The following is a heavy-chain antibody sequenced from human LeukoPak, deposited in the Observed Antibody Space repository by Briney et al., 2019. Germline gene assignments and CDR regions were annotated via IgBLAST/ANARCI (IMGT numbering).Heavy chain of an antibody. CDR2: ISSSGYTI. CDR1: GFTFRGYE. J-gene: IGHJ6*02. D-gene: IGHD1-1*01. CDR3: AKGQLVDYGMDV. V-gene: IGHV3-48*03. Sequence: GGSLRLSCAASGFTFRGYEMNWVRQAPGKGLEWVSYISSSGYTIYYADSVKGRFTISRDNSRNTLYLQMNGLRAEDTAVYYCAKGQLVDYGMDVWGQGTTVTVSS.